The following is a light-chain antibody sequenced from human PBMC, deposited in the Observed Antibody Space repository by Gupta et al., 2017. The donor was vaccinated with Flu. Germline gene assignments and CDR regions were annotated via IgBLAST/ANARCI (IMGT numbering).Light chain of an antibody. CDR2: RAS. J-gene: IGKJ2*01. Sequence: DIVLTQSPGTMSLSPGQSATLSCRASQSVDSSYLAWYQQRPGQAPRLLIYRASNRATDIPDRFSGSGSGTDFTLTISRLEPEDFAVYYCQQYGSSPYTFGQGTKLEIK. CDR3: QQYGSSPYT. CDR1: QSVDSSY. V-gene: IGKV3-20*01.